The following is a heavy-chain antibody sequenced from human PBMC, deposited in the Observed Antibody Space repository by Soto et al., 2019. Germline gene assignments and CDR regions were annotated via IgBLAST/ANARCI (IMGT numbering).Heavy chain of an antibody. CDR1: GYSFTNYW. J-gene: IGHJ4*02. D-gene: IGHD5-12*01. Sequence: GESLKISCKASGYSFTNYWIGWVRQMPGKGLEWVGIIYPGKSDSNTRYSPSFQGQVTISADKSISTAYLQWSSLKASDTAMYYCARPTRDGYGPEAFYFDSWGQGTLVTVSS. V-gene: IGHV5-51*01. CDR2: IYPGKSDSNT. CDR3: ARPTRDGYGPEAFYFDS.